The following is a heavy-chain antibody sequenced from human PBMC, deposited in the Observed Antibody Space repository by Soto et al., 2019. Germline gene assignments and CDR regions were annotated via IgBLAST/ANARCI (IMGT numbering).Heavy chain of an antibody. Sequence: GGSLRLSCAASGFTFSNAWMSWVRQAPGKGLEWVGRIKSKTDGGTTDYAAPVKGRFTISRDDSKNTLYLQMNSLKTEDTAVYYCTTITIFGVVIAFDIWGQGTMVTVSS. CDR3: TTITIFGVVIAFDI. CDR2: IKSKTDGGTT. D-gene: IGHD3-3*01. J-gene: IGHJ3*02. CDR1: GFTFSNAW. V-gene: IGHV3-15*01.